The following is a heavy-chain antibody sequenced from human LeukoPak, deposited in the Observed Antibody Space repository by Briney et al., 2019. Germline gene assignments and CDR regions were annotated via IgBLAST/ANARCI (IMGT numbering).Heavy chain of an antibody. D-gene: IGHD1-26*01. CDR2: IYSGGST. Sequence: GGSLRLSCAASGFTVSSNYMSWVRQAPGKGLEWVSVIYSGGSTYYADDVKGRFTISRDKSKNTLYLQMNRLRAEGTAVYYCARSETEWELGYYFDYWGQGTLVTVSS. J-gene: IGHJ4*02. CDR1: GFTVSSNY. V-gene: IGHV3-53*01. CDR3: ARSETEWELGYYFDY.